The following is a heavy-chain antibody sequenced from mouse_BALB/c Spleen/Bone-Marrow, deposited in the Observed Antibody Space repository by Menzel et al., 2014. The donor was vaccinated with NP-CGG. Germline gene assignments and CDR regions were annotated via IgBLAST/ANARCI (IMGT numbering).Heavy chain of an antibody. V-gene: IGHV1S41*01. D-gene: IGHD2-14*01. Sequence: DLVNPGASVKLSCKASGYTFTSYWINWIKQRPRQGLEWIGRIAPASGGIYYSEIFKGRATLTVDTSSSTAYIQLSSLSSEDSAVYFCAREDYRYGDWYFDVWGAGTTVTVSS. CDR3: AREDYRYGDWYFDV. CDR2: IAPASGGI. J-gene: IGHJ1*01. CDR1: GYTFTSYW.